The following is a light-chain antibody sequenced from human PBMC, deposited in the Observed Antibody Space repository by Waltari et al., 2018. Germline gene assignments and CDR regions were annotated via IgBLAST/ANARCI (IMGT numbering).Light chain of an antibody. CDR3: QHYVRLPAT. V-gene: IGKV3-20*01. CDR1: QRVSRA. J-gene: IGKJ1*01. CDR2: GAS. Sequence: EMVLTQSPGTLSLSLGERAPLPCRASQRVSRALAWYQQKPGQAPRLLIYGASTRATGIPDRFSGSGSGTDFSLTISRLEPDDFAVYYCQHYVRLPATFGQGTTVEI.